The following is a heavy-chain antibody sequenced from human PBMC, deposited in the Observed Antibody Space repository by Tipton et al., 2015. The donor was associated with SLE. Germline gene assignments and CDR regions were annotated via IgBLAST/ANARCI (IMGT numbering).Heavy chain of an antibody. V-gene: IGHV4-31*03. CDR2: ISYDGRT. J-gene: IGHJ3*02. D-gene: IGHD7-27*01. CDR3: ARGPNWGLDDAFDI. CDR1: SGSITSYY. Sequence: TLSLTCNVSSGSITSYYWNWIRQHPGKGLEWIGFISYDGRTKYNPSLKSRVTISLDTSKTQFFLRLSSVTAADTAVYFCARGPNWGLDDAFDIWGQGTMVSVSS.